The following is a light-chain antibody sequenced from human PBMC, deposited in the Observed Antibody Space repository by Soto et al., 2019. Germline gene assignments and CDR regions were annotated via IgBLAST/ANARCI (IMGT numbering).Light chain of an antibody. CDR2: EVS. J-gene: IGLJ3*02. CDR1: SSDVGSYNL. V-gene: IGLV2-23*02. Sequence: QSALTQPASVSGSPGQSITISCTGTSSDVGSYNLVSWYQQHPGKAPKLMIYEVSKRPSGVSNRFSGSKSGNTASLSISGLQAEDEADYYCCSYAGSGTGVFGVGTKVTVL. CDR3: CSYAGSGTGV.